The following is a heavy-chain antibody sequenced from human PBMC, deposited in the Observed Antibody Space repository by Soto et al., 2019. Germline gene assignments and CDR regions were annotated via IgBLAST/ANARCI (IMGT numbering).Heavy chain of an antibody. CDR1: GGSISSGDYY. D-gene: IGHD2-2*01. V-gene: IGHV4-30-4*01. CDR3: ASSLIRGYCSSTSCYQNYYYGMDV. J-gene: IGHJ6*02. Sequence: PXETLALTCTVSGGSISSGDYYWSWIRQPPGKGLEWIGYIYYSGSTYYNPSLKSRVTISVDTSKNQFSLKLSSVTAADTAVYYCASSLIRGYCSSTSCYQNYYYGMDVWGQGTTVTVSS. CDR2: IYYSGST.